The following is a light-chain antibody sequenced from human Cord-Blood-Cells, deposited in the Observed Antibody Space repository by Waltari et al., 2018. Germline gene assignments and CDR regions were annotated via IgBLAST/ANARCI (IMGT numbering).Light chain of an antibody. Sequence: QSALTQPASVSGSPGPSITISCTGTSSDVGGYNYVSWYQQHPGNAPNLMIYDVSKRASGVSNRFSGSKSGNTASLTISGLQAEDEADYYCSSYTSSSTWVFGGGTKLTVL. CDR3: SSYTSSSTWV. CDR1: SSDVGGYNY. V-gene: IGLV2-14*01. J-gene: IGLJ3*02. CDR2: DVS.